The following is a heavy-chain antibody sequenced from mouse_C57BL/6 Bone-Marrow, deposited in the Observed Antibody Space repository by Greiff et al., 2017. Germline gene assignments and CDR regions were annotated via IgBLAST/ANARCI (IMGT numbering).Heavy chain of an antibody. CDR3: ARYHDYDPPWFAY. CDR2: INPNNGGT. J-gene: IGHJ3*01. V-gene: IGHV1-26*01. CDR1: GYTFTDYY. D-gene: IGHD2-4*01. Sequence: EVQLQQSGPELVKPGASVKISCKASGYTFTDYYMNWVKQSHGKSLEWIGDINPNNGGTSYNQKFKGKATLTVDKSSSTAYMELRSLTSEDSAVYYCARYHDYDPPWFAYWGQGTLVTVSA.